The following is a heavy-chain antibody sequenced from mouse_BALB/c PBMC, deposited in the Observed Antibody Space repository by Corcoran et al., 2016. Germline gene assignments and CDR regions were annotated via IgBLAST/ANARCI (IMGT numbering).Heavy chain of an antibody. CDR1: GFNIKDTY. Sequence: EVQLQQSGAELVKPGASVKLSCTASGFNIKDTYMHWVKQRPEQGLEWIGRIDPANGNTKYDPKFQGKATITADTSSNTAYLQLSSLTSEDTAVDYCARGGYYSYFDYWGQGTTLTVSS. CDR2: IDPANGNT. CDR3: ARGGYYSYFDY. D-gene: IGHD2-3*01. V-gene: IGHV14-3*02. J-gene: IGHJ2*01.